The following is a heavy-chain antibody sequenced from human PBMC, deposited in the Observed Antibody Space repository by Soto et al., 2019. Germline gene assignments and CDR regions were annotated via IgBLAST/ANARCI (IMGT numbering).Heavy chain of an antibody. CDR1: GASISSTFW. V-gene: IGHV4-39*01. CDR2: IYYSGST. D-gene: IGHD6-13*01. J-gene: IGHJ5*02. Sequence: SETLSLTCVVSGASISSTFWWTWVRQAPGKGLEWIGSIYYSGSTYYNPSLKSRVTISVDTSKNQFSLKLSSVTAADTAVYYCARHQSHSSSYVDPWGQGTLVTVSS. CDR3: ARHQSHSSSYVDP.